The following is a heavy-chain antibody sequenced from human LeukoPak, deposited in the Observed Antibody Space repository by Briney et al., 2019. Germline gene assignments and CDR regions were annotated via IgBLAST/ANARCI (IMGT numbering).Heavy chain of an antibody. CDR2: INLSGGST. J-gene: IGHJ4*02. CDR1: GYTFTSYY. CDR3: ARGIRPAYYDSSGYYYK. V-gene: IGHV1-46*03. D-gene: IGHD3-22*01. Sequence: ASVKVSCKASGYTFTSYYMHWVRHAPAQGLEWMGIINLSGGSTSYAQKFQGRVTMTRDTSTSTVYMELSSLRSEDTAVYYCARGIRPAYYDSSGYYYKWGQGTLVTVSS.